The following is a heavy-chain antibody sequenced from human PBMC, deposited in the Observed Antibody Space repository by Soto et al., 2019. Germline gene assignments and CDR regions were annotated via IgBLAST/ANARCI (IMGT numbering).Heavy chain of an antibody. V-gene: IGHV1-18*01. Sequence: ASVKVSCKASGYTFTSYDINWVRQATGQGLEWMGWISAYNGNTNYAQKLQGRVTMTTDTSTSTAYMELRSLRSDDTAVYYCARVGYSYGPDYYYGMDVWGQGTTVTASS. CDR1: GYTFTSYD. J-gene: IGHJ6*02. CDR2: ISAYNGNT. D-gene: IGHD5-18*01. CDR3: ARVGYSYGPDYYYGMDV.